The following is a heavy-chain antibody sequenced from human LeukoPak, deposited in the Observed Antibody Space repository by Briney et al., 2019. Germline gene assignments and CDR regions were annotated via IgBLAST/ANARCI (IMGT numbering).Heavy chain of an antibody. J-gene: IGHJ5*02. V-gene: IGHV4-39*07. CDR1: GGSISSSSYY. D-gene: IGHD6-13*01. CDR3: ARDRIAAAGTVS. CDR2: MYYSGST. Sequence: SETLSLTCTLSGGSISSSSYYWGWIRQPPGKGLEWIVSMYYSGSTYYTPSLKSRVTISVDTSKNQFSLKLSSVTAADTAVYYCARDRIAAAGTVSWGEGTLVTLSS.